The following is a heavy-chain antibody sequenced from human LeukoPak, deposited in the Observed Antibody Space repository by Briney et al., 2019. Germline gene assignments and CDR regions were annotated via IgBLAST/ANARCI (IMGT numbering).Heavy chain of an antibody. Sequence: GGSLRLSCAASGFTFSSYSMNWVRQAPGKGLEWVSYISSSSSTTYYADSVKGRFTISRDNSKNTLYLQMNSLRAEDTAVYYCAKASTTVVTPEDYWGQGTLVTVSS. CDR2: ISSSSSTT. CDR3: AKASTTVVTPEDY. D-gene: IGHD4-23*01. J-gene: IGHJ4*02. V-gene: IGHV3-48*01. CDR1: GFTFSSYS.